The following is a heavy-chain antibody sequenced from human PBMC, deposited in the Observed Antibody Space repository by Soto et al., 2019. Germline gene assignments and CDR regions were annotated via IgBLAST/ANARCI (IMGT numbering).Heavy chain of an antibody. Sequence: SETLSLTCAVSGGSISSGGYSWSWIRQPPGKGLEWIGDIYHSGSTYYNPSLKSRVTISVDRSKNQFSLKLSSVTAADTAVYYCARAGALLWFGELIPNGFDPWGQGTLVTVSS. CDR1: GGSISSGGYS. CDR2: IYHSGST. J-gene: IGHJ5*02. D-gene: IGHD3-10*01. CDR3: ARAGALLWFGELIPNGFDP. V-gene: IGHV4-30-2*01.